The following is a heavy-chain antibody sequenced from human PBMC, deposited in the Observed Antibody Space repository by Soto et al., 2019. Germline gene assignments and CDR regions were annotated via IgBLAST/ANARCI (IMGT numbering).Heavy chain of an antibody. J-gene: IGHJ3*02. CDR1: GFTFSSYS. V-gene: IGHV3-21*01. Sequence: EVQLVESGGGLVKPGGSLRLSCAASGFTFSSYSMNWVRQAPGKGLEWVSSISSSSSYIYYADSVKGRVTISRDNAKNSLYLQMNSLRAEDTAVYYCATLGVMAAFEIWGQGTMVTVSS. D-gene: IGHD3-16*01. CDR2: ISSSSSYI. CDR3: ATLGVMAAFEI.